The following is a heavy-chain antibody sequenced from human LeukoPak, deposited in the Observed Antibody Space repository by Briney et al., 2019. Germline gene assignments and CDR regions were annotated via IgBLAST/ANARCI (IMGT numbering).Heavy chain of an antibody. D-gene: IGHD2-2*01. CDR3: ARVRVGSSTFQSFDY. Sequence: GGSLRLSCAASGFTFSSYSMNWVRQAPEKGLEWVSSISSSSSYIYYADSVKGRFTISRDNAKNSLYLQMNSLRAEDTAVYYCARVRVGSSTFQSFDYWGQGTLVTVSS. J-gene: IGHJ4*02. V-gene: IGHV3-21*01. CDR1: GFTFSSYS. CDR2: ISSSSSYI.